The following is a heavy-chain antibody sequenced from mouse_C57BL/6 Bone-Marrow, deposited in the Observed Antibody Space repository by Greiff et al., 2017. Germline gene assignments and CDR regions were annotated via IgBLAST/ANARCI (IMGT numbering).Heavy chain of an antibody. D-gene: IGHD1-1*01. CDR2: IFPGSGST. CDR3: AREGGVYYGSSGDFDY. V-gene: IGHV1-75*01. J-gene: IGHJ2*01. Sequence: QVQLQQSGPELVKPGASVKISCKASGYTFTDYYINWVKQRPGQGLEWIGWIFPGSGSTYYNEKFKGKATLTVDKSSRTAYMLLSSLTSEDSAVYFCAREGGVYYGSSGDFDYWGQGTTLTVSS. CDR1: GYTFTDYY.